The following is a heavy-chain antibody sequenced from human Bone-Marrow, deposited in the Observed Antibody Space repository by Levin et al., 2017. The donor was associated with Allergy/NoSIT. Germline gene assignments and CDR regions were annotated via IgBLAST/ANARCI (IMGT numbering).Heavy chain of an antibody. V-gene: IGHV3-64D*06. J-gene: IGHJ6*03. CDR2: ITNNGGDT. CDR3: ARSSGMGTYYYYYYMDV. D-gene: IGHD3-10*01. CDR1: GFPFSSYP. Sequence: GESLKISCSASGFPFSSYPMQWVRQAPGKGLEYVSGITNNGGDTYYTDSVKGRFTISRDNSKSTLYLQMSSLRAEDTAVYHCARSSGMGTYYYYYYMDVWGKGTTVTVS.